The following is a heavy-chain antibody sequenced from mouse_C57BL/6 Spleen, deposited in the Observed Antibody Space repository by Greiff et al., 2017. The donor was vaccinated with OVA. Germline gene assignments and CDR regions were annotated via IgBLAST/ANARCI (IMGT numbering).Heavy chain of an antibody. Sequence: QVQLQQSGAELVRPGTSVKLSCKASGYTFTSYWMHWVKQRPGQGLEWIGVIDPSDSYTNYNQKFKGKATLTVDTSSSTAYMQLSSLTSEDSAVYYCARRDDYGRYAMDYWGQGTSVTVSS. CDR3: ARRDDYGRYAMDY. V-gene: IGHV1-59*01. D-gene: IGHD2-4*01. CDR1: GYTFTSYW. J-gene: IGHJ4*01. CDR2: IDPSDSYT.